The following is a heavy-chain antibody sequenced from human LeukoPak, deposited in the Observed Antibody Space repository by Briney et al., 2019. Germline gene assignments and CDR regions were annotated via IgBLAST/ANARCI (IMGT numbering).Heavy chain of an antibody. V-gene: IGHV3-23*01. CDR1: GFTFSSYA. CDR2: ISGSGGST. D-gene: IGHD3-10*01. CDR3: AKEVYYYGSGSYYNAIDY. J-gene: IGHJ4*02. Sequence: GGSLRLSCAASGFTFSSYAMSWVRQAPGKGLEWVSAISGSGGSTYYADSVKGRFTISRDNSKNTLYLQMNSLRAGDTAVYYCAKEVYYYGSGSYYNAIDYWGQGTLVTVSS.